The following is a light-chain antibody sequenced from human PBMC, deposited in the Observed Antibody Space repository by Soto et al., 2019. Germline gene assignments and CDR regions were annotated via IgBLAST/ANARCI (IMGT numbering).Light chain of an antibody. V-gene: IGKV3-20*01. CDR2: GAS. CDR3: QQYDISPLT. CDR1: QSVSSSY. Sequence: EIGLTQSPGTLSLSPGERATLSCRASQSVSSSYLAWYQQKPGQAPRLLIYGASSRATGIPDRFSGSGFGTDCTLTISMLEPEDVAVYYCQQYDISPLTFGPGTKVDIK. J-gene: IGKJ3*01.